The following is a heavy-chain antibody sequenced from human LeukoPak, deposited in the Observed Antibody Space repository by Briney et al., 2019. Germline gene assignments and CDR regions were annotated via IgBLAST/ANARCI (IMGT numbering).Heavy chain of an antibody. Sequence: SETLSLTCTVSGVSISSDYWSWIRQPPGKGLEWIGYMHDSGSTQYNPSLNSRVTISVDMSNNQYSLRLNSVTAADTAVCYCARSRRFNTATGYFDLWGRGTLVTVSS. CDR2: MHDSGST. V-gene: IGHV4-59*01. CDR1: GVSISSDY. J-gene: IGHJ2*01. D-gene: IGHD2-15*01. CDR3: ARSRRFNTATGYFDL.